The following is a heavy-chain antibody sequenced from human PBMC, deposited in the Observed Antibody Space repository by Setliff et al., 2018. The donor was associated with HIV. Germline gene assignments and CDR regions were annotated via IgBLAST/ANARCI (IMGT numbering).Heavy chain of an antibody. V-gene: IGHV1-69*10. CDR1: GGTFSSYA. Sequence: GASVKVSCKASGGTFSSYAISWVRQAPGQGLEWMGGIIPILGIANYAQKFQGRVTITADESTSTAYMELSSLRSEDTAVYYCATNPKRSSWYGDALDGYYYYGMDGWGQGTTVTVSS. CDR3: ATNPKRSSWYGDALDGYYYYGMDG. J-gene: IGHJ6*02. D-gene: IGHD6-13*01. CDR2: IIPILGIA.